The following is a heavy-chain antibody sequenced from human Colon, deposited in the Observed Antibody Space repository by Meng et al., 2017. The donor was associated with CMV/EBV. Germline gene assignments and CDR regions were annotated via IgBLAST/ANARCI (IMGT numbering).Heavy chain of an antibody. CDR3: ADPPAGL. J-gene: IGHJ4*02. Sequence: TLSLTCVVSGGSLIGTYWWNWVRQPPGGGLEWIGEIFHSGASNYNPSLKSRATISIDNSKNQFSLRLTSVTVADTAVYFCADPPAGLWGQGVLVTVSS. CDR2: IFHSGAS. D-gene: IGHD3-16*01. CDR1: GGSLIGTYW. V-gene: IGHV4-4*01.